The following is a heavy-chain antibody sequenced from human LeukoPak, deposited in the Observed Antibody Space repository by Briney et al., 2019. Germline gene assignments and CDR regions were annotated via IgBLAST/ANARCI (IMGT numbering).Heavy chain of an antibody. CDR3: ATKTPGNYPYDY. D-gene: IGHD3-22*01. Sequence: GGSLRLSCVASGLTFSTSPMNWVRQAPGKGLEWVSTSGTTGDTYYADSVKGRFTISRDNSKNTLYLQMTSLRAEDTALYYCATKTPGNYPYDYWGQGTLVIVPP. CDR1: GLTFSTSP. CDR2: TSGTTGDT. V-gene: IGHV3-23*01. J-gene: IGHJ4*02.